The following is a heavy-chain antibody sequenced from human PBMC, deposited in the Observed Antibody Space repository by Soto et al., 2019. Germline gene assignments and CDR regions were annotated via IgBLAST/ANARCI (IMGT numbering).Heavy chain of an antibody. V-gene: IGHV4-31*03. CDR3: ARDQWKGTTHYFDY. CDR2: IYYSGST. J-gene: IGHJ4*02. D-gene: IGHD4-17*01. CDR1: GGSISSDSYY. Sequence: PSETLSLTCTVSGGSISSDSYYWSWIRQHPGKGLEWIGYIYYSGSTYYNPSLKSRVTISVDTSKNQFSLKLSSVTAADTAVYYCARDQWKGTTHYFDYWGQGTLVTVS.